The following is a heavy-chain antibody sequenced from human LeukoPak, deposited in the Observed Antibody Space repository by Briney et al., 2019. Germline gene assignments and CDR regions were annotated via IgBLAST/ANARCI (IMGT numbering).Heavy chain of an antibody. Sequence: ASVKVSCKASGGTFSSYAISWVRQAPGQGLEWMGRIIPLLGTANYAQKFQDRVTITADKSTSTAYMELSSLRSEDRAMYYCARAGTFWNDYWGQGTLVTVSS. CDR2: IIPLLGTA. J-gene: IGHJ4*02. D-gene: IGHD3-3*01. V-gene: IGHV1-69*04. CDR3: ARAGTFWNDY. CDR1: GGTFSSYA.